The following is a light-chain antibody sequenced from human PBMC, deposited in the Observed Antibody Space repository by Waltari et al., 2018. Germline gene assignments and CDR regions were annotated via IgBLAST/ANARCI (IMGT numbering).Light chain of an antibody. CDR1: QSVSSN. CDR2: GAS. J-gene: IGKJ1*01. V-gene: IGKV3-15*01. Sequence: DIVMTQSPSTLSVSLGESATLSCRASQSVSSNLAWYQQKPGQAPRLLIYGASTRATGIPARFSGSGSGTEFTLTISSLQSEDFAVYYCQQYNNWPRTFGQGTKVEIK. CDR3: QQYNNWPRT.